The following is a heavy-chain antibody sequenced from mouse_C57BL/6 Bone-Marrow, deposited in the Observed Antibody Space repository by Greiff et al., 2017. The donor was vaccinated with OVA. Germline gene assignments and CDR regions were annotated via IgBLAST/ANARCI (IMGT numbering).Heavy chain of an antibody. CDR2: IYPSNSDT. J-gene: IGHJ2*01. D-gene: IGHD1-1*01. V-gene: IGHV1-5*01. Sequence: VQLKEPGTVLVRPGASVKLSCKTSGYTFTSYWMHWVKQRPGQGLEWIGAIYPSNSDTSYNQKFKGKAKLTAVTSASTAYMELSSLTTEDSAVXYCTRTEYGSRGYCFDYWGQGTTLTVSS. CDR1: GYTFTSYW. CDR3: TRTEYGSRGYCFDY.